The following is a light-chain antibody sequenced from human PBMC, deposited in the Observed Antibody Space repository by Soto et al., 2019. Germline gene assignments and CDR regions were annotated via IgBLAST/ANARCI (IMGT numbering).Light chain of an antibody. CDR3: QTWGTGIQDVV. V-gene: IGLV4-69*01. Sequence: QSVLTQSPSASASLGASVKLTCTLSSEHSSYAIAWHQQQPEKGPRYLMKLNSDGSHSKGDGIPDRFSGSSSGAERYLTISSLQSEDEADYYCQTWGTGIQDVVFGGGTKLTVL. CDR1: SEHSSYA. CDR2: LNSDGSH. J-gene: IGLJ2*01.